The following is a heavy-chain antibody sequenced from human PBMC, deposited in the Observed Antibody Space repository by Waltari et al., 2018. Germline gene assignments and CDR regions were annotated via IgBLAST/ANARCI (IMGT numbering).Heavy chain of an antibody. CDR2: ISGRVGST. Sequence: EVQLLESGGGLVQPGGSLRLSCAASGFTFSSYAMSWVRQAPGKGLEWVSAISGRVGSTDYADSGKGRFTIARDNSKNTLYLQMNSLRAEDTAVYYCAKDWELELRGGWYYGMDVWGQGTTVTVSS. D-gene: IGHD1-7*01. V-gene: IGHV3-23*01. CDR3: AKDWELELRGGWYYGMDV. J-gene: IGHJ6*02. CDR1: GFTFSSYA.